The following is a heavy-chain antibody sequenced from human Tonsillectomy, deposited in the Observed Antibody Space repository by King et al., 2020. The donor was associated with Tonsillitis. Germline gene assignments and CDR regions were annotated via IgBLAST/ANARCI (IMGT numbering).Heavy chain of an antibody. D-gene: IGHD3-22*01. Sequence: VQLVESGGGLVQPGRSLRLSCAASGFIFDDYAMHWVRQAPGKGLEWVSGISWNSGNIGYADSVKGRFTISRDNANNSLYLQMNSLRAEDTALYYCAKAWTYYYDSSVDYWGQGTLVPVSS. CDR1: GFIFDDYA. CDR3: AKAWTYYYDSSVDY. J-gene: IGHJ4*02. CDR2: ISWNSGNI. V-gene: IGHV3-9*01.